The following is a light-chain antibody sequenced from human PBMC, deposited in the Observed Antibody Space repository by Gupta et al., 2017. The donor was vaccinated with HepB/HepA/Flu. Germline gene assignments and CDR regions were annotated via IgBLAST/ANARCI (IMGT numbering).Light chain of an antibody. V-gene: IGLV3-21*03. Sequence: SYVLTQPPSVSVAPGKTATITCGGNNIGGKRVHWYQQKPGQAPVLVLYEDRDRPSGIPERFSCSTSGNTATLFISGVEAGDEVDYYCQVWDSRSDHPNVFGGGTKLTVL. J-gene: IGLJ2*01. CDR3: QVWDSRSDHPNV. CDR1: NIGGKR. CDR2: EDR.